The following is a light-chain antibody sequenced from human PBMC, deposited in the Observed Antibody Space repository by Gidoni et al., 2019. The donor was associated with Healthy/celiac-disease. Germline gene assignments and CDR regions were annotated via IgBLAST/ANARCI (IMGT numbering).Light chain of an antibody. V-gene: IGKV2-29*02. CDR3: MQGIHLWT. CDR2: EVS. J-gene: IGKJ1*01. Sequence: DILLAQTRLALSVTPGQPASISCKSSQSLLHSDGKTYLYWYLQKPGQSPQLLIYEVSSRSSGVLERLSGSGLGIDFTVKISRVEAEEVGVYYCMQGIHLWTFGEGTKVEIK. CDR1: QSLLHSDGKTY.